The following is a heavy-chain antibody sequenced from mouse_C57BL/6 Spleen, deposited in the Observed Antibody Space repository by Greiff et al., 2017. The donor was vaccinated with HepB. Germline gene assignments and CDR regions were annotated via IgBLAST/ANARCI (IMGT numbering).Heavy chain of an antibody. CDR1: GYAFSSYW. J-gene: IGHJ4*01. CDR2: IYPGDGDT. Sequence: VQLQQSGAELVKPGASVKISCKASGYAFSSYWINWVKQRPGKGLEWIGQIYPGDGDTNYNGKFMGKATLTADKSSSTAYMQLSSLTSEDSAVYFCAREDGYGYAMDYWGQGTAVTVSS. D-gene: IGHD2-2*01. V-gene: IGHV1-80*01. CDR3: AREDGYGYAMDY.